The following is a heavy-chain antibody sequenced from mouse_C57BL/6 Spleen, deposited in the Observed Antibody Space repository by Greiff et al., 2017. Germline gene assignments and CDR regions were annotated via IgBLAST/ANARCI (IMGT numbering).Heavy chain of an antibody. V-gene: IGHV1-55*01. CDR2: IYPGSGST. Sequence: QVQLQPGAELVKPGASVKMSCKASGYTFTSYWITWVKQRPGQGLEWIGDIYPGSGSTNYNEKFKSKATLTVDTSSSTAYMQLSSLTSEDSAVYYCALITTVDYWGQGTTLTVSS. J-gene: IGHJ2*01. D-gene: IGHD1-1*01. CDR3: ALITTVDY. CDR1: GYTFTSYW.